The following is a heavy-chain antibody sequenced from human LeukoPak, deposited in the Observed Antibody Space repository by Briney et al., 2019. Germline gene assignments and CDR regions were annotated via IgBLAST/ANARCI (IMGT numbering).Heavy chain of an antibody. J-gene: IGHJ4*02. CDR3: AKAGNYGDNYFDY. D-gene: IGHD4-17*01. Sequence: GSLRLSCAASGFAFSSYAMSWVRQAPGKGLEWVSAISGSGGSTYYADSVKGRFTISRDNSKNTLYLQMNSLRAEDTAVYYCAKAGNYGDNYFDYWGQGTLVTVSS. V-gene: IGHV3-23*01. CDR1: GFAFSSYA. CDR2: ISGSGGST.